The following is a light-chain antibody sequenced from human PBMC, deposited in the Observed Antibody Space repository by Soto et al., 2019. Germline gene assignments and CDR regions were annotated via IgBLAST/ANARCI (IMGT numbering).Light chain of an antibody. V-gene: IGLV2-14*01. CDR3: NSYTSSSTVI. Sequence: QYALTQPASVSGSPGQSITISCTGTNSDVGGYKYVSWYQQHPGKAPKALIYEVSNRPSGVSTRFSGSKSVNTASLTIYGLQAEDEADYYCNSYTSSSTVIFGGGTKVTVL. J-gene: IGLJ2*01. CDR2: EVS. CDR1: NSDVGGYKY.